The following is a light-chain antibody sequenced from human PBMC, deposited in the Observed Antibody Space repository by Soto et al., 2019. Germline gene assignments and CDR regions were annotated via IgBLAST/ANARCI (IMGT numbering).Light chain of an antibody. CDR1: SSDGGRYNF. Sequence: QSALAEPRSVSGSPGQSGTISCTVTSSDGGRYNFVSWYQQHPDKAPKLMIYDVIERPSGVPDRFSGSKSGNTASLTIYGLQAEDEADYHCCSYAGSYTHVFGTGTKVTVL. CDR3: CSYAGSYTHV. CDR2: DVI. V-gene: IGLV2-11*01. J-gene: IGLJ1*01.